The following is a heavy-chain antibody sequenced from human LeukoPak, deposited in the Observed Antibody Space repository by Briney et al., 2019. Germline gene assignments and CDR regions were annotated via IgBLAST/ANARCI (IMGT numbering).Heavy chain of an antibody. J-gene: IGHJ4*02. Sequence: GGSLRLSCAASGFTFSSYAMSWVRQAPGKGLEWVSAISGSGGSTCYADSVKGRFTISRDNSKNTLYLQMNSLRAEDTAVYYCAKDLGITMVRGVIQASDYWGQGTLVTVSP. CDR3: AKDLGITMVRGVIQASDY. CDR2: ISGSGGST. D-gene: IGHD3-10*01. V-gene: IGHV3-23*01. CDR1: GFTFSSYA.